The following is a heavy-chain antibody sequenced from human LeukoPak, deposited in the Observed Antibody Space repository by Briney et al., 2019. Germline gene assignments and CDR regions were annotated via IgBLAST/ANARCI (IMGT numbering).Heavy chain of an antibody. Sequence: ASVKVSCKASGYTFTSYGIIWVRQAPGQGLEWMGWISAYNGNTNYAQKLQGRVTMTRNTSISTAYMELSSLRSEDTAVYYCARGTGYSSGWTGFDYWGQGTLVTVSS. CDR3: ARGTGYSSGWTGFDY. J-gene: IGHJ4*02. CDR2: ISAYNGNT. CDR1: GYTFTSYG. V-gene: IGHV1-18*01. D-gene: IGHD6-19*01.